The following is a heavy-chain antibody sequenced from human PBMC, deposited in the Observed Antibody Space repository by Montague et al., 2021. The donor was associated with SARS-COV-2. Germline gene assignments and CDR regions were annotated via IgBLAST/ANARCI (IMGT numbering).Heavy chain of an antibody. V-gene: IGHV4-38-2*02. D-gene: IGHD3-22*01. CDR1: GYSISSGYY. CDR3: ARVRSITMIVVVITPMGWFDP. J-gene: IGHJ5*02. CDR2: IYHSGST. Sequence: SETLSLTRTVSGYSISSGYYWSWIRQPPGKGLEWIGSIYHSGSTYYNPSLKSRVTISVDTSKNQFSLKLSSVTAADTAVYYCARVRSITMIVVVITPMGWFDPWGQGTLVTVSS.